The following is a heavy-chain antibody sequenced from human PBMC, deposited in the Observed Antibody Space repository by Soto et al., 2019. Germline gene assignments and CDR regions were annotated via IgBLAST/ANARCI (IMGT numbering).Heavy chain of an antibody. Sequence: LILACVVSGFIPSSYSMSCVRQAPGKGLEWVAGISGSGVATSYADSVKGRFTISIDNSKNTLYLQMNSLSAEDTAIYYCAKDAIMVSSYFNYFDXSCQGALVTVSX. J-gene: IGHJ4*02. V-gene: IGHV3-23*01. CDR2: ISGSGVAT. D-gene: IGHD6-13*01. CDR1: GFIPSSYS. CDR3: AKDAIMVSSYFNYFDX.